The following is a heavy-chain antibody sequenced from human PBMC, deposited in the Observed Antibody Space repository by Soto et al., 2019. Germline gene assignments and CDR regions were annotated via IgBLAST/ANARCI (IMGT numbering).Heavy chain of an antibody. CDR1: GFTFSSYS. CDR3: AREPFRPYSSGWLDV. V-gene: IGHV3-48*02. D-gene: IGHD6-19*01. Sequence: SLRLSCAASGFTFSSYSMNWVRQAPGKGLEWVSYISSSSSTIYYADSVKGRFTISRDNAKNSLYLQMNSLRDEDTAVYYCAREPFRPYSSGWLDVWGQGTTVTVSS. CDR2: ISSSSSTI. J-gene: IGHJ6*02.